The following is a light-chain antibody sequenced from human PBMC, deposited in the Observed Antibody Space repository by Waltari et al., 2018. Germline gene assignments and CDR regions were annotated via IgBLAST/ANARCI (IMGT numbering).Light chain of an antibody. CDR3: QQSYS. Sequence: DIQMTQSPSSLSASVGDRVTITCRARQSSSDYLNWYQQKPGKAPKLLIDAASTLQSGVPSRFSGSGSGTDFALTISSLQPEDFATYYCQQSYSFGQGTRLEIK. CDR1: QSSSDY. CDR2: AAS. V-gene: IGKV1-39*01. J-gene: IGKJ5*01.